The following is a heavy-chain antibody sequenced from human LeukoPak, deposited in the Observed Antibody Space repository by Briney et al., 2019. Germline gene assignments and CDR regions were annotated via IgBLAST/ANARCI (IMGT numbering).Heavy chain of an antibody. J-gene: IGHJ4*02. V-gene: IGHV3-21*01. CDR3: ARGGPSSWYAYDY. CDR2: ISSSSSYI. CDR1: GFTFSSYS. D-gene: IGHD6-13*01. Sequence: GGSLRLSCAASGFTFSSYSMNWVRQAPGKGLEWVSSISSSSSYIYYADSVKGRFTISRDNAKNSLYLQMNSLRAEDTALYYCARGGPSSWYAYDYWGQGTLVTVSS.